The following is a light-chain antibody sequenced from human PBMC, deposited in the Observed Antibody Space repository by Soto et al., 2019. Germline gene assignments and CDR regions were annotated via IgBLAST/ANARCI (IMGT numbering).Light chain of an antibody. CDR1: QSLVYSDGNTY. V-gene: IGKV2-30*01. CDR3: MQASSWPYT. CDR2: KVS. J-gene: IGKJ2*01. Sequence: EAVLTQSPLSLPVTLGQPASISCRSSQSLVYSDGNTYLNWFQQRPGQSPRRLIYKVSDRDSGVPDRFSGSGSGPDFTLVISRVEAEDAAVYFCMQASSWPYTFGQGTKLEI.